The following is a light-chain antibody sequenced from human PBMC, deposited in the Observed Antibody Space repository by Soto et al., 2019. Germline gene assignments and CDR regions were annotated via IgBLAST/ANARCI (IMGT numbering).Light chain of an antibody. CDR3: QQYGSSLWT. V-gene: IGKV3-20*01. CDR2: GAS. J-gene: IGKJ1*01. Sequence: EIVLTQSPGTLSLSPGERATLSCRASQSVSSSYLAWYQQKPGQAPRLLIYGASSRATGIPDRFSGSGSGTDFTLTISRREPDDFAVYYCQQYGSSLWTFGQVTKVEIQ. CDR1: QSVSSSY.